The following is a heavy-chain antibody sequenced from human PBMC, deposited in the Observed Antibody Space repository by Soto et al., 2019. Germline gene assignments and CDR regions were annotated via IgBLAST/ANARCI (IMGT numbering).Heavy chain of an antibody. D-gene: IGHD1-26*01. V-gene: IGHV1-69*12. CDR3: ASGYWEMTPRYFDL. CDR1: GDTFSSYA. CDR2: IIPIFGTA. Sequence: QVQLVQSGAEVKKPGSSVKVSCKASGDTFSSYAISWVRQAPGQGLEWMGGIIPIFGTANNAQKFQGSVTITADESTSTAYMELSSLRSEDTAVYYCASGYWEMTPRYFDLWGRGTLVTVSS. J-gene: IGHJ2*01.